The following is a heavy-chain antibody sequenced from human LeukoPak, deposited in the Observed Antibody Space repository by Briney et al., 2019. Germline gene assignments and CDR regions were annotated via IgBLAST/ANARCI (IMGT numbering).Heavy chain of an antibody. Sequence: GGSLRLSCAASGFTFSNFWMSWVRRAPGKGLEWVANIKEDGSDKYYVDSVKGRFTISRDNAKSSLYLQMNSLRAEDTAVYYCARDENGYTYEDGSDVWGQGTTVTVSS. J-gene: IGHJ6*02. D-gene: IGHD5-18*01. CDR3: ARDENGYTYEDGSDV. CDR1: GFTFSNFW. CDR2: IKEDGSDK. V-gene: IGHV3-7*01.